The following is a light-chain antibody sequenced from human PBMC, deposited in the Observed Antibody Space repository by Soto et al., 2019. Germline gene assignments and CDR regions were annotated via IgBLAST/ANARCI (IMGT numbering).Light chain of an antibody. J-gene: IGLJ2*01. CDR2: DVS. CDR3: SSYTGSSTVV. CDR1: SSDVGGSNY. V-gene: IGLV2-14*01. Sequence: QSALTQPASVSGSPGQSITISCTGTSSDVGGSNYVSWYQQHPGKAPKLKIFDVSNRPSGVSNRFSGSKSGNTASLTISGLQAEDEADYYCSSYTGSSTVVFGGGTKLTVL.